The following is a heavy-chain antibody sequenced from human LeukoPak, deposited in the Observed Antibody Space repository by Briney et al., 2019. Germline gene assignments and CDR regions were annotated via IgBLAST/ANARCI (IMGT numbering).Heavy chain of an antibody. J-gene: IGHJ4*02. D-gene: IGHD3-16*01. CDR1: GGSISSSNW. CDR3: ARDTFGGDHAPPD. V-gene: IGHV4-4*02. Sequence: PSETLSLTCAVSGGSISSSNWWSWVRQPPGKGLEWIGEIYHSGSTNYNPSLKSRVTISVDKSKNQFSLKLSSVTAADTAVYYCARDTFGGDHAPPDWGQGTLVTVSS. CDR2: IYHSGST.